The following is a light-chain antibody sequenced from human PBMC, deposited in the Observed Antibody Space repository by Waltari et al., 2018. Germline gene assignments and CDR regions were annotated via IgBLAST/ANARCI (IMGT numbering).Light chain of an antibody. J-gene: IGKJ1*01. CDR3: QQYNVT. Sequence: DIQMTQSPSTLSASVGDRVTITCRASQRISSWLAWYQQKPGKSPKLLIYKASSLESGVPSRFSGSGSGTDFTLTITRLQPDYFATYYCQQYNVTFGQGTKVEIK. CDR1: QRISSW. V-gene: IGKV1-5*03. CDR2: KAS.